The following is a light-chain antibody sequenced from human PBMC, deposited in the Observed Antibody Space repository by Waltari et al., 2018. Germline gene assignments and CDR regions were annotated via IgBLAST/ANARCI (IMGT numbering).Light chain of an antibody. Sequence: EILLTQSPATLSVSPGERATLSCRASQNVNTNVAWYQQKPGQAPRLLIYGVSTRHTGIPDRFTGSGSGTDFTLTIDTLQSEDFAVCYCQQYNKWPPISFGQGTRLEIK. J-gene: IGKJ5*01. CDR3: QQYNKWPPIS. CDR1: QNVNTN. CDR2: GVS. V-gene: IGKV3-15*01.